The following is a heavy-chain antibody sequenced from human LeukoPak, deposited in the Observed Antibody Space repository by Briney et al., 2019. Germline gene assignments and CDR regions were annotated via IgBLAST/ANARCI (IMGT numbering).Heavy chain of an antibody. Sequence: SETLSLTCTVSGGSISSYYWSWIRQPPGKGLEWIGYIYYSGSTNYNPSLKSRVAISVDTSKNQFSLKLSSVTAADTAVYYCASSSGYEGYFQHWGQGTLVTVSS. CDR2: IYYSGST. J-gene: IGHJ1*01. D-gene: IGHD3-22*01. CDR3: ASSSGYEGYFQH. CDR1: GGSISSYY. V-gene: IGHV4-59*08.